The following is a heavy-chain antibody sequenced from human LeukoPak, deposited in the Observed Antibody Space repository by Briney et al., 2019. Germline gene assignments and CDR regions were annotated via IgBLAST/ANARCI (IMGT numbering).Heavy chain of an antibody. Sequence: PGGSLRLSCAASGFTFSSYAMSWVRQAPGKGLEWVSAISGSGGSTYYADSVKGRFTISRDNAKNSLYLQMNSLRAEDTALYYCAKSVGGSYPYYFDYWGQGTLVTVSS. CDR1: GFTFSSYA. CDR3: AKSVGGSYPYYFDY. J-gene: IGHJ4*02. V-gene: IGHV3-23*01. D-gene: IGHD1-26*01. CDR2: ISGSGGST.